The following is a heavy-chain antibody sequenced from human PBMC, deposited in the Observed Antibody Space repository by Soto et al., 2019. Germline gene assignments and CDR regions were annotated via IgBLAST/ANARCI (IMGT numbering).Heavy chain of an antibody. CDR1: GFTFSSYS. Sequence: ESVGGLVKPGGSLRLSCAASGFTFSSYSMNWVRQAPGKGLEWVSSISSSSSYIYYADSVKGRFTISRDNAKNSLYLQMNSLRAEDTAVYYCARDAVADWYFDLWGRGTLVTVSS. CDR2: ISSSSSYI. D-gene: IGHD6-19*01. CDR3: ARDAVADWYFDL. V-gene: IGHV3-21*01. J-gene: IGHJ2*01.